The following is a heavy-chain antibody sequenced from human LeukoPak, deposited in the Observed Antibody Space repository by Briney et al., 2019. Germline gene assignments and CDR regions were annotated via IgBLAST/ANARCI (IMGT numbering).Heavy chain of an antibody. CDR3: ARDTGLEDPTFDY. V-gene: IGHV3-7*01. J-gene: IGHJ4*02. Sequence: GGSLRLSCAASGFTFSSYWMSWVRQAPGKGLEWVANIKQDGSEKYYVDSVKGRFTISRDNAKNSLYLQMNSLRAEDTAVYYCARDTGLEDPTFDYWGQGTLVTVSS. CDR1: GFTFSSYW. CDR2: IKQDGSEK. D-gene: IGHD3-3*01.